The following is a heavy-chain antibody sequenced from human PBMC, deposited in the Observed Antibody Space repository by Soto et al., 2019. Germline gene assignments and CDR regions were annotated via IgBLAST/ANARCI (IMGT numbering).Heavy chain of an antibody. CDR1: GGTFSSYT. D-gene: IGHD1-20*01. CDR3: ATLRFSYNWNDRDVGGAFDI. V-gene: IGHV1-69*02. J-gene: IGHJ3*02. CDR2: IIPILGIA. Sequence: ASVKVSCKASGGTFSSYTISWVRQAPGQGLEWMGRIIPILGIANYAQKFQGRVTITADKSTSTAYMELSSLRSEDTAVYYCATLRFSYNWNDRDVGGAFDIWGQGTMVTVSS.